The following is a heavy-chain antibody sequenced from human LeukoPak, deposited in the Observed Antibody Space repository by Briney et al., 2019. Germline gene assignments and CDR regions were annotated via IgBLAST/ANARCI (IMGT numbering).Heavy chain of an antibody. J-gene: IGHJ6*03. CDR1: GGSFSGYY. CDR2: INHSGST. Sequence: PSETLSLTCAVYGGSFSGYYWSWIRQPPGKGLEWIGEINHSGSTNYNPSLKSRVTISVDTSKSQFSLKLSSVTAADTAVYYCARRVGRWFGERAYYYNYMDVWDKGTTVTISS. D-gene: IGHD3-10*01. V-gene: IGHV4-34*01. CDR3: ARRVGRWFGERAYYYNYMDV.